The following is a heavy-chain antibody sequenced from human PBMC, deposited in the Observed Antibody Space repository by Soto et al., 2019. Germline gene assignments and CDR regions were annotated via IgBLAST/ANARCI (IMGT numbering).Heavy chain of an antibody. V-gene: IGHV4-31*03. CDR1: GGSISSGGYY. Sequence: QVQLQESGPGLVKPSQTLSLTCTVSGGSISSGGYYWSWIRQHPGKGQEWIGYIYYSGSTYYNPSLKSRVTISVDTSKNQFSLKLSSVTAADTAVYYCARLTTGPLPPWRGAFDIWGLGTMVTVSS. CDR3: ARLTTGPLPPWRGAFDI. J-gene: IGHJ3*02. D-gene: IGHD1-1*01. CDR2: IYYSGST.